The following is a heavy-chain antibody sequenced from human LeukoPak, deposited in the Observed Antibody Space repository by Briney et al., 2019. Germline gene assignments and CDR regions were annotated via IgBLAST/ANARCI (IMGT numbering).Heavy chain of an antibody. D-gene: IGHD2-2*02. Sequence: PSETLSLTCTVSGGSISSSSYYWGWIRQPPGKGLEWIGSIYYSGSTYYNPSLKSRVTISVDTSKNQFSLKLSSVTAADTAVYYCARAGYCSRTSCYIGPFDYWGQGTLVTVSS. V-gene: IGHV4-39*07. CDR3: ARAGYCSRTSCYIGPFDY. CDR2: IYYSGST. CDR1: GGSISSSSYY. J-gene: IGHJ4*02.